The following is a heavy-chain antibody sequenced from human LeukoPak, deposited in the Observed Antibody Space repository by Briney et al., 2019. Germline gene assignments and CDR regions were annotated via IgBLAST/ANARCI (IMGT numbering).Heavy chain of an antibody. Sequence: SETLSLTCTVSGGSISSSSYYWGWIHQPPGKGLEWIGSIYYSGSTYYNPSLKSRVTISVDRSKNQFSLKLSSVTAADTAVYYCASPGTTTTGAFDIWGQGTMVTVSS. V-gene: IGHV4-39*07. CDR3: ASPGTTTTGAFDI. CDR1: GGSISSSSYY. J-gene: IGHJ3*02. D-gene: IGHD1-7*01. CDR2: IYYSGST.